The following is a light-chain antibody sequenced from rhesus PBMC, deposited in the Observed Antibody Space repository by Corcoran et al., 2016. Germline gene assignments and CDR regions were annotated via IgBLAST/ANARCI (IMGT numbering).Light chain of an antibody. CDR1: SSDIGGYDY. Sequence: QAALTQPRSVSGYPRQSVTISCTGTSSDIGGYDYASWYQQHPGTAPKLMIYEVTKRPSGVSDRFSGSKSDNTASLTISGLQAEDEVDYYCSSYAGSNTFIFGAGTRLTVL. J-gene: IGLJ1*01. CDR2: EVT. CDR3: SSYAGSNTFI. V-gene: IGLV2-32*02.